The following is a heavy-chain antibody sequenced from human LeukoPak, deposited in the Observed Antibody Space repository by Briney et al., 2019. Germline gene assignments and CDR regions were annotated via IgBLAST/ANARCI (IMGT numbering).Heavy chain of an antibody. J-gene: IGHJ3*02. CDR2: ISSSSSYI. Sequence: GSLRLSCAASGFTFSSYSMNWVRQAPGKGLEWVSSISSSSSYIYYADSVKGRFTISRDNAKNSLYLQMNSLRAEDTAVYYCARDLRFLEWLLSIGAFDIWGQGTMVTVSS. V-gene: IGHV3-21*01. CDR1: GFTFSSYS. CDR3: ARDLRFLEWLLSIGAFDI. D-gene: IGHD3-3*01.